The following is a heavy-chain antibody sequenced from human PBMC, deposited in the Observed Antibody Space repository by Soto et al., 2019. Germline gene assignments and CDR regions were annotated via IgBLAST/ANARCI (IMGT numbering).Heavy chain of an antibody. CDR1: GYNFRDHG. V-gene: IGHV1-18*04. J-gene: IGHJ4*02. CDR2: ISIHDGNT. D-gene: IGHD3-16*01. Sequence: ASVKVSCKASGYNFRDHGISWVRQAPGQGLEWMGRISIHDGNTNYAAQFQGRVTMTTDTSTSTAYMELRSLKSDDTAVYYCARGEAYDSGALGRGHWGQGTLVTVSS. CDR3: ARGEAYDSGALGRGH.